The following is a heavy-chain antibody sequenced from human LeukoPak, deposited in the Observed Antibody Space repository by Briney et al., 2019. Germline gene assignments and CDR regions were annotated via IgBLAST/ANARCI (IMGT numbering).Heavy chain of an antibody. J-gene: IGHJ1*01. D-gene: IGHD6-19*01. CDR2: IYYSGST. V-gene: IGHV4-39*07. CDR1: GGSISSSSYY. Sequence: TSETLSLTCTVSGGSISSSSYYWGWIRQPPGKGLEWIGSIYYSGSTYYNPSLKSRVTISVDTSKNQFSLKLSSVTAADTAVYYCARVGIAVAGTSDWSFQHWGQGTLVTVSS. CDR3: ARVGIAVAGTSDWSFQH.